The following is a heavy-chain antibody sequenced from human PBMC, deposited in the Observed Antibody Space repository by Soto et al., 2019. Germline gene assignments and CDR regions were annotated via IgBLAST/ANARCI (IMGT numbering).Heavy chain of an antibody. J-gene: IGHJ6*03. CDR3: TRSAAYYYYYYMDV. CDR2: IKQDGSEK. V-gene: IGHV3-7*03. CDR1: GFTFSSYW. Sequence: GGSLRLSCAASGFTFSSYWMSWVRQAPGKGLEWVANIKQDGSEKYYVDSVKGRFTISRDNAKNSLYLQMNSLRAEDTALYYCTRSAAYYYYYYMDVWGKGTTVTVSS.